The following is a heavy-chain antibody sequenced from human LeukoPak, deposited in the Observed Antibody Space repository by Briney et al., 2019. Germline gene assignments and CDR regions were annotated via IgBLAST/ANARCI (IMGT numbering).Heavy chain of an antibody. CDR2: MNPNSGNT. J-gene: IGHJ3*02. CDR1: GYTFTSYD. Sequence: ASVTVSCKASGYTFTSYDINWVRQAAGQGLEGMGWMNPNSGNTGYAQKFQGRVTMTRNTSISTAYMELSSLRSEDTAVYYCARERFIAVAGRGVDIWGQGTMVTVSS. CDR3: ARERFIAVAGRGVDI. V-gene: IGHV1-8*01. D-gene: IGHD6-19*01.